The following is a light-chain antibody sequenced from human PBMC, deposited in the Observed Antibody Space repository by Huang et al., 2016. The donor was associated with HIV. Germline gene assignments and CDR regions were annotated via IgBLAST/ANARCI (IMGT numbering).Light chain of an antibody. CDR1: QNITKS. J-gene: IGKJ1*01. CDR2: TAS. CDR3: QQSFSVPRT. Sequence: DIQMTQSPLSLSASVGDRATFTCRANQNITKSLNWYQQKPGKAPKLLIYTASTLESGVPSRFSGRGSGSRFTLKIVNLQPEDFATYYCQQSFSVPRTFG. V-gene: IGKV1-39*01.